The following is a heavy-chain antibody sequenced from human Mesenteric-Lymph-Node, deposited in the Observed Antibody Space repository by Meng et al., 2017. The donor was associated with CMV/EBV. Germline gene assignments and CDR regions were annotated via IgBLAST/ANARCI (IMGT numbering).Heavy chain of an antibody. Sequence: GESLKISCAASGFTFSSYGMHWVRQAPGKGLEWVACLRYDGNNKNYADSVKGRFTISRDNSKNTVFLQMNSLRTEDTAVYYCAKDTLFGRGDSFDSWGQGTRVTVSS. V-gene: IGHV3-30*02. CDR1: GFTFSSYG. CDR3: AKDTLFGRGDSFDS. D-gene: IGHD2-21*01. CDR2: LRYDGNNK. J-gene: IGHJ3*02.